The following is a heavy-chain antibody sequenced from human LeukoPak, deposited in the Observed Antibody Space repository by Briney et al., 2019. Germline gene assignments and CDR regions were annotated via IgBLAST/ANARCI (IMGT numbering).Heavy chain of an antibody. D-gene: IGHD3-9*01. V-gene: IGHV4-61*02. J-gene: IGHJ6*03. CDR2: IYTSGST. Sequence: PSETLSLTCTVSGGSISSGSYYWSWIRQPAGKGLEWIGRIYTSGSTNYNPSLKSRVTISVDTSKNQFSLKLSSVTAADTAVYYCAGYDILTGYYTYYYMDVWGKGTTDTVSS. CDR1: GGSISSGSYY. CDR3: AGYDILTGYYTYYYMDV.